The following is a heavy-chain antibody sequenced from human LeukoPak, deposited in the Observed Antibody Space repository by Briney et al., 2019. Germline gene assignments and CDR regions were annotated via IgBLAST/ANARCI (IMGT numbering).Heavy chain of an antibody. CDR1: GFTFSTYS. Sequence: GGSLRLSCAASGFTFSTYSLSWLRQAPGKGLEWVAKINKDGSEKGYVDSVKGRFTISRDNARGSLYLQLNSLRAEDTAVYYCARGFQRGDSPVWGQGTLVTVSS. J-gene: IGHJ4*02. CDR2: INKDGSEK. D-gene: IGHD2-21*02. V-gene: IGHV3-7*01. CDR3: ARGFQRGDSPV.